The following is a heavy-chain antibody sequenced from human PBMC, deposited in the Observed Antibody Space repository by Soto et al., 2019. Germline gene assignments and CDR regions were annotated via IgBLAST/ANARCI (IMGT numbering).Heavy chain of an antibody. CDR2: IWYDGSNK. V-gene: IGHV3-33*01. D-gene: IGHD1-26*01. CDR1: GFTFSSYG. J-gene: IGHJ4*02. Sequence: QVQLVESGGGVVQPGRSLRLSCAASGFTFSSYGMHWVRQAPGKGLEWVAVIWYDGSNKYYADSVKGRFTISRDNSKNTLYLQVNSLRAEDTAVYYCAREDSGSYYFDYWGQGTLVTVSS. CDR3: AREDSGSYYFDY.